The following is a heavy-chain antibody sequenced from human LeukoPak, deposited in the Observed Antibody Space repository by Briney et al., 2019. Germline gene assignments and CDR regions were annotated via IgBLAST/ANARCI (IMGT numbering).Heavy chain of an antibody. D-gene: IGHD5-24*01. CDR1: GFTFSGYE. CDR3: ARSRDGYNYLEIDY. CDR2: ISSSGSTI. V-gene: IGHV3-48*03. Sequence: PGGSLRLSCAASGFTFSGYEMNWVRQAPGKGLEWVSYISSSGSTIYYADSVKGRFTISRDNAKNSLYLQMNSLRAEDTAVYYCARSRDGYNYLEIDYWGQGTLVTVSS. J-gene: IGHJ4*02.